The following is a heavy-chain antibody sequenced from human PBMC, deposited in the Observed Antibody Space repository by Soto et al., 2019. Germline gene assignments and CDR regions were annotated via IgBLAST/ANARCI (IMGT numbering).Heavy chain of an antibody. D-gene: IGHD2-8*01. CDR1: GFTFSSYG. CDR2: ISYDGSNK. CDR3: AKELAWYCTNGVCYQVAFDY. J-gene: IGHJ4*02. Sequence: GSLRLSCAASGFTFSSYGMHWVRQAPGKGLEWVAVISYDGSNKYYADSVKGRFTISRDNSKNTLYLQMNSPRAEDTAVYYCAKELAWYCTNGVCYQVAFDYWGQGTLVTVSS. V-gene: IGHV3-30*18.